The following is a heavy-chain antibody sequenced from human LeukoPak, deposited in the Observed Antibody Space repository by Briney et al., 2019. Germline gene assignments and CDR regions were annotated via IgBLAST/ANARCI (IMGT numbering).Heavy chain of an antibody. CDR1: SIRFADHW. J-gene: IGHJ4*02. CDR2: SDRDGVVR. V-gene: IGHV3-74*01. CDR3: VASRWSGALDF. D-gene: IGHD3-3*01. Sequence: SGGSLRLSCVGSSIRFADHWMLWVRQVPGKPPAWVARSDRDGVVREYADSVNGRFTIPRHNARNTIHLEMHRLKVEDTAIYYCVASRWSGALDFWGQGSLVTVSS.